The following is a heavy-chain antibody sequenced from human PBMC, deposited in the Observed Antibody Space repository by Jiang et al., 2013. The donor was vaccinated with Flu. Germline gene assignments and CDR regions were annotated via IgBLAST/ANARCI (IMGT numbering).Heavy chain of an antibody. V-gene: IGHV3-30*18. J-gene: IGHJ4*02. Sequence: FTFSSYGMHWVRQAPGKGLEWVAVISYDGSNKYYADSVKGRFTISRDNSKNTLYLQMNSLRAEDTAVYYCAKEGYSSSRFDYWGQGTLVTVSS. CDR3: AKEGYSSSRFDY. D-gene: IGHD6-13*01. CDR2: ISYDGSNK. CDR1: FTFSSYG.